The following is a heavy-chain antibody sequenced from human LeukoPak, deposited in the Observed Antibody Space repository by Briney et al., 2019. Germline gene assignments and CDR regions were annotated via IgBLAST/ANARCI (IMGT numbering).Heavy chain of an antibody. CDR2: ISGSGGST. Sequence: GGSLRLSCAASGFTFSSYAMSWVRQAPGKGLEWVSAISGSGGSTYYADSVKGRFTISRVNSKNTLYLQMNSLRAEDTAVYYCAKERIQIVGATTFDYWGQGTLVTVSS. J-gene: IGHJ4*02. CDR3: AKERIQIVGATTFDY. V-gene: IGHV3-23*01. D-gene: IGHD1-26*01. CDR1: GFTFSSYA.